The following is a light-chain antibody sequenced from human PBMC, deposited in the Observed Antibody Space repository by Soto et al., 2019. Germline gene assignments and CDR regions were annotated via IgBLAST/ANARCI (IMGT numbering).Light chain of an antibody. J-gene: IGKJ1*01. Sequence: EIVLTQSPGTLSLSPGERATLSCRASQSVSSNYLAWYQQKPGQAPRPLIYGASSRATGIPDRFSGSGAGTDFTLTISRLEPEDFAVYYCQQYGSSTWTFGQGTKVDI. V-gene: IGKV3-20*01. CDR3: QQYGSSTWT. CDR1: QSVSSNY. CDR2: GAS.